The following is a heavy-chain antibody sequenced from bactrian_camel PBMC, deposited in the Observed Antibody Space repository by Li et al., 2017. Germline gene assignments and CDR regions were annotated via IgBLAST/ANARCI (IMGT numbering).Heavy chain of an antibody. D-gene: IGHD6*01. V-gene: IGHV3S10*01. Sequence: DVQLVESGGGSVQVGETLRLSCAASGYASSRYCMGWFRQAPGKEREGVASIDSDGSISSADSVKGRFTISRDNDKDTLYLRLNVLKTEDTAMYSCVGGPDGGSWYGTGPGARGPRSPSP. J-gene: IGHJ6*01. CDR2: IDSDGSI. CDR1: GYASSRYC. CDR3: VGGPDGGSWYGTGP.